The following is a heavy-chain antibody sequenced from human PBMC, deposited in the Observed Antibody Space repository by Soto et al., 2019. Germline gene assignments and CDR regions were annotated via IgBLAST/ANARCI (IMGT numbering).Heavy chain of an antibody. V-gene: IGHV4-39*01. CDR3: ARPEGPTRYFDY. Sequence: QLQLQESGPGLVKPSETLSLTCTVSGGSISSSSYYWGWIRQPPGKGLEWIGSIYYSGSTYYNPSLKSRVTLSVDASKNQFSLKLSSVTAAATAVYYCARPEGPTRYFDYWGQGTLVTVSS. J-gene: IGHJ4*02. D-gene: IGHD4-17*01. CDR1: GGSISSSSYY. CDR2: IYYSGST.